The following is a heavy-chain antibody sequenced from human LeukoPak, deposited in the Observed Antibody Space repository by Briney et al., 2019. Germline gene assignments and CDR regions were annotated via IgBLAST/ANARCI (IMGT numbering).Heavy chain of an antibody. CDR1: GGSISSGSDY. Sequence: PSETLSLTCTVSGGSISSGSDYWGWIRQPPGKGLEWIGSIYYSGSTNYNPSLKSRVTMSVDTSKKQFSLKLSSVTAADTAVYYCARGRPPHDYGTLFDYWGQGTLVTVSS. J-gene: IGHJ4*02. V-gene: IGHV4-39*07. CDR2: IYYSGST. D-gene: IGHD4-17*01. CDR3: ARGRPPHDYGTLFDY.